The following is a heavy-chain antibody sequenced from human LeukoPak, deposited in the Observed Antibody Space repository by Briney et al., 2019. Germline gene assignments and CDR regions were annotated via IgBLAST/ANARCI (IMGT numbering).Heavy chain of an antibody. V-gene: IGHV1-3*01. CDR2: INAGNGNT. CDR1: GYTFTSCA. CDR3: ARGYSSSWFDY. J-gene: IGHJ4*02. Sequence: ASVKVSCKASGYTFTSCAMHWVRQAPGQRLEWMGWINAGNGNTEYSQKFQGRVTITRDTSASTAYMELSSLRSEDTAVYYCARGYSSSWFDYWGQGTLVTVSS. D-gene: IGHD6-13*01.